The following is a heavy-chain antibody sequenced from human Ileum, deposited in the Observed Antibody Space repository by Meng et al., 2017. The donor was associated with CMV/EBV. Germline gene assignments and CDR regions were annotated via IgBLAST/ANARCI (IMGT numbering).Heavy chain of an antibody. CDR1: GFSSTRGVG. CDR3: ARTAKARTSYYDTYDY. CDR2: VFWDGDK. Sequence: QITLNESGSTVVKPTQTRTLPFTMSGFSSTRGVGVGWIRQPPGKALEWLAVVFWDGDKHYSTSVKGRLTIIKDTSKNVVFLTMTKMDPVDTGTYYCARTAKARTSYYDTYDYWGQGTLVTVSS. V-gene: IGHV2-5*02. D-gene: IGHD3-16*01. J-gene: IGHJ4*02.